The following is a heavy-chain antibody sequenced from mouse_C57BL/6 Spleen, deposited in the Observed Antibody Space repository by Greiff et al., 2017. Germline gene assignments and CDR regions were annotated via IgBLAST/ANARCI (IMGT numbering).Heavy chain of an antibody. CDR3: ARGRDYYAMDY. CDR1: GFTFTDYY. CDR2: IRNKANGYTT. J-gene: IGHJ4*01. V-gene: IGHV7-3*01. Sequence: DVKLVESGGGLVQPGGSLSLSCAASGFTFTDYYMSWVRQPPGKALEWLGFIRNKANGYTTEYSASVKGRFTISRDNSQSILYLQMNALRAEDSATYYCARGRDYYAMDYWGQGTSVTVSS.